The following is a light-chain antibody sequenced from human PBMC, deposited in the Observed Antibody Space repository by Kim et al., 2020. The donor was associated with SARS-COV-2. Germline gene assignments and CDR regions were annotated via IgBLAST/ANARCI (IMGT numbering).Light chain of an antibody. J-gene: IGKJ5*01. CDR2: TAS. Sequence: IQLTQSPSYLSASVGDRVTITCRASQAISTGLAWYQQVPGRAPKLLIHTASTLPSGVPSRFSGSGSGTDFSLTISSLQPEDVATYYCQQRRSYPITFGQGTRLEIK. CDR3: QQRRSYPIT. V-gene: IGKV1-9*01. CDR1: QAISTG.